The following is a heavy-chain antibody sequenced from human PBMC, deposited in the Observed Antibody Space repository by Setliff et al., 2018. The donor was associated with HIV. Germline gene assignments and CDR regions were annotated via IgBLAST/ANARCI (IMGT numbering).Heavy chain of an antibody. CDR1: GYTFKSYF. Sequence: ASVKVSCKASGYTFKSYFMHWVRQAPGQGLEWMGWINGGTGNTKYSQKFQGRVTITRDTSATTVYMELSRLRSEDTAVYYCARDGAYVWGTYRYQGFDHWGQGTLVTVSS. CDR2: INGGTGNT. D-gene: IGHD3-16*02. V-gene: IGHV1-3*01. CDR3: ARDGAYVWGTYRYQGFDH. J-gene: IGHJ4*02.